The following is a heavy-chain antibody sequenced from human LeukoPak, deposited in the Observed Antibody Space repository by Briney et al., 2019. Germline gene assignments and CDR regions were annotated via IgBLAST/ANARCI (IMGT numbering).Heavy chain of an antibody. CDR1: GGTFSSYA. Sequence: SVKVSCKASGGTFSSYAISWVRQAPGQGLECMGRIIPILDIATYAQKFQGRVTITADKSTSTAYMELSSLSSEDTAVYYCARDQGVTDPPPYGLDVWGQGTTVTVSS. V-gene: IGHV1-69*04. CDR2: IIPILDIA. J-gene: IGHJ6*02. D-gene: IGHD3-10*01. CDR3: ARDQGVTDPPPYGLDV.